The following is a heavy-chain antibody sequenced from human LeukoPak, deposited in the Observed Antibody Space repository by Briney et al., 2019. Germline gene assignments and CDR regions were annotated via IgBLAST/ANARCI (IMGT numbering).Heavy chain of an antibody. CDR2: ISWDGGST. J-gene: IGHJ3*02. CDR3: AKDMGIAVAAVDAFDI. CDR1: GFTFDDYT. V-gene: IGHV3-43*01. Sequence: GGSLRLSCAASGFTFDDYTMHWVRQAPGKGLEWVSLISWDGGSTYYADSVKGRFTISRDNAKNSLYLQMNSLRAEDTALYYCAKDMGIAVAAVDAFDIWGQGTMVTVSS. D-gene: IGHD6-19*01.